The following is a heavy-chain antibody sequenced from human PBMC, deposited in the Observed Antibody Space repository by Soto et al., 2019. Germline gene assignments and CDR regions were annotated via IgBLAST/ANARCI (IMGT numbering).Heavy chain of an antibody. CDR2: MNPNSGNT. Sequence: AASVKVSCKASGYTFTSYDINWVRQATGQGLEWMGWMNPNSGNTGYAQKFQGRVTMTRNTSISTAYMELSSLRSEGTAVYYCARGIFGVARLPRYVYWGQGTLVTVSS. CDR3: ARGIFGVARLPRYVY. J-gene: IGHJ4*02. CDR1: GYTFTSYD. V-gene: IGHV1-8*01. D-gene: IGHD3-3*01.